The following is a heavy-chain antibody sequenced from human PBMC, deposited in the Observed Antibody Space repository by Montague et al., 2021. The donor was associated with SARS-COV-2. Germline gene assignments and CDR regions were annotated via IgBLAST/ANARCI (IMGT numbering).Heavy chain of an antibody. V-gene: IGHV4-39*01. D-gene: IGHD2-2*01. CDR3: ARHLAISGPAAGSDY. J-gene: IGHJ4*02. CDR2: IHYSGIT. CDR1: GDSISSGYFY. Sequence: SETLSLTCTVSGDSISSGYFYWVWIRQPQGKGLVWVGTIHYSGITYYTPTLKSRVTISVATSRNQFSLKLSTVAAADTAIYYCARHLAISGPAAGSDYWGQGTLVTVSS.